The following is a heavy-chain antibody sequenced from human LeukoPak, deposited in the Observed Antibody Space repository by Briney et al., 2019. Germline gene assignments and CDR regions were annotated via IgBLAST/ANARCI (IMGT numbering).Heavy chain of an antibody. CDR3: ARASSGRHFDY. J-gene: IGHJ4*02. Sequence: GSLRLSCAASGFTFSSYGMHWVRQAPGKGLEWVAVISYDGSNKYYADSVKGRFTISRDNSKNTLYLQMNSLRAEDTAVYYCARASSGRHFDYWGQGTLVTVSS. V-gene: IGHV3-30*03. D-gene: IGHD1-26*01. CDR2: ISYDGSNK. CDR1: GFTFSSYG.